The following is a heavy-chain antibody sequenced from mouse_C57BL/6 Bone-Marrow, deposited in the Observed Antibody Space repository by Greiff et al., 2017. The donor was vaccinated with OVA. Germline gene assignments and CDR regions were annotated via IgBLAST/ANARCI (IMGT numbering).Heavy chain of an antibody. V-gene: IGHV5-9-1*02. J-gene: IGHJ4*01. Sequence: EVQLVESGEGLVKPGGSLKLSCAASGFTFSSYAMSWVRQTPEKRLEWVAYISSGGDYIYYADTVKGRFTISRDNARNTLYLQMSSLKSEDTAMYYCTSLNGYYFYYYAMDYWGQGTSVTVSS. CDR3: TSLNGYYFYYYAMDY. D-gene: IGHD2-3*01. CDR1: GFTFSSYA. CDR2: ISSGGDYI.